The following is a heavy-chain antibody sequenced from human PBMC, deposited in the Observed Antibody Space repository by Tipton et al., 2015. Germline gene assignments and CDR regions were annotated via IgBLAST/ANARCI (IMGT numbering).Heavy chain of an antibody. D-gene: IGHD6-13*01. V-gene: IGHV3-11*01. CDR3: AREGSSWYFGVY. J-gene: IGHJ4*02. Sequence: SLRLSCAASGFTFSDYYMSWIRQAPGKGLEWVSYISSSGSDIYYADSVKGRLTISRDNAKNSLYLQMNSLRAEDTAFYYCAREGSSWYFGVYWGQGTLVSVSS. CDR1: GFTFSDYY. CDR2: ISSSGSDI.